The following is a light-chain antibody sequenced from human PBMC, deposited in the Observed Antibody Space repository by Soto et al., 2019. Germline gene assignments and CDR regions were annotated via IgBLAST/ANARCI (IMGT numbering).Light chain of an antibody. V-gene: IGKV1-5*01. Sequence: DIQISQSPSTLSASVGDSVTITCRASQSVNRYLAWYQQKSGKAPNLLIYDASNLQSGVPSRFSGSGSGTEFTLTISNLQPDDFATYYCQHYNSYSRTFGQGTKVDI. CDR1: QSVNRY. CDR3: QHYNSYSRT. J-gene: IGKJ1*01. CDR2: DAS.